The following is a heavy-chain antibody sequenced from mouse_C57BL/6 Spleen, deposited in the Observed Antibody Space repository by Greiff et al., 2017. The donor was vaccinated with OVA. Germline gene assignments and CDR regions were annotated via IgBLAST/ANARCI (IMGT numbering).Heavy chain of an antibody. Sequence: EVQRVESGGGLVKPGGSLKLSCAASGFTFSDYGMHWVRQAPEKGLEWVAYISSGSSTIYYADTVKGRFTISRDNAKNTLFLQMTSLRSEDTAMYYCARDSSGPYAMDYWGQGTSVTVSS. V-gene: IGHV5-17*01. CDR2: ISSGSSTI. CDR1: GFTFSDYG. D-gene: IGHD3-2*02. CDR3: ARDSSGPYAMDY. J-gene: IGHJ4*01.